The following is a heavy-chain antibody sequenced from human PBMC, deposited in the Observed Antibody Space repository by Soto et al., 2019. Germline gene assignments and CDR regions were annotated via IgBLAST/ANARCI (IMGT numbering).Heavy chain of an antibody. D-gene: IGHD3-10*01. J-gene: IGHJ4*02. Sequence: QVQLVQSGAEVKKPGASVKVSCKASGYTFTSYGISWVRQAPGQGLEWMGWISAYNGNTNYAQKLQGRVTMTTDTSTSPAYMELRSLRSDDTAVYYCARAEVLLWFGESTFRGIDYWGKGTLVTVSS. CDR3: ARAEVLLWFGESTFRGIDY. V-gene: IGHV1-18*01. CDR1: GYTFTSYG. CDR2: ISAYNGNT.